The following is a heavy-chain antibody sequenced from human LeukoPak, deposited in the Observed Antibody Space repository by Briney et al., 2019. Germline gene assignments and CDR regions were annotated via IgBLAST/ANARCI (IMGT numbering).Heavy chain of an antibody. Sequence: GGSLRLSCAASGFTFDDYAMHWVRQAPGKGLEWVSGISWNSGSIGYADSVKGRFTISRDSAKNSLYLQMNSLRADDTALYYCARSYGSGSYYNPDFWGQGTLVTVSS. V-gene: IGHV3-9*01. CDR2: ISWNSGSI. CDR3: ARSYGSGSYYNPDF. D-gene: IGHD3-10*01. CDR1: GFTFDDYA. J-gene: IGHJ4*02.